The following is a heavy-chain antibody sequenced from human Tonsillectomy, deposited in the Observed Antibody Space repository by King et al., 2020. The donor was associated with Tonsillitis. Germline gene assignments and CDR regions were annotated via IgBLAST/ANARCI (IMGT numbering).Heavy chain of an antibody. J-gene: IGHJ3*02. CDR1: GFSSNYA. Sequence: QLQESGGGLVQPGGSLRLSCAVSGFSSNYALSWVRQAPGKGLEWVSGISGGGGSTYYADSVKGRFTISRDNSKNTLYLQMNSLIAEDTATYYFAKDRAGHCGGDCSNMDAFDIWGQGTMVTVSS. CDR2: ISGGGGST. CDR3: AKDRAGHCGGDCSNMDAFDI. V-gene: IGHV3-23*01. D-gene: IGHD2-21*01.